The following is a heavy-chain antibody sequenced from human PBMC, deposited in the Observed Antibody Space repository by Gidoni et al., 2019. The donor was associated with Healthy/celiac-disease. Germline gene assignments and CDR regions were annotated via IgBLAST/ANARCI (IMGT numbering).Heavy chain of an antibody. CDR2: ISWNSGSI. V-gene: IGHV3-9*01. D-gene: IGHD4-17*01. Sequence: EVQLVESGGGLVQPGRSLRISCAASGFTFDDYAMHWVRQAPGKGLEWVSGISWNSGSIGYADSVKGRFTISRDNAKNSLYLQMNSLRAEDTALYYCAKDMYGDYGSGVFDYWGQGTLVTVSS. CDR1: GFTFDDYA. J-gene: IGHJ4*02. CDR3: AKDMYGDYGSGVFDY.